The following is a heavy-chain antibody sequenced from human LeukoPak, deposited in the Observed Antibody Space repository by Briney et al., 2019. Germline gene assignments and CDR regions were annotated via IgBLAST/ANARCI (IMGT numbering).Heavy chain of an antibody. J-gene: IGHJ6*02. CDR2: ISGSGGST. CDR1: GFTFSSYA. CDR3: ARERSRYDFWSAGYYSGLDV. V-gene: IGHV3-23*01. D-gene: IGHD3-3*01. Sequence: GGSLRLSCVASGFTFSSYAMSWVRQAPGKGLEWVSAISGSGGSTYYADSVKGRFTISRDNSKNTLYLQMNSLRPEDTAVYCARERSRYDFWSAGYYSGLDVWGQGTKVIVSS.